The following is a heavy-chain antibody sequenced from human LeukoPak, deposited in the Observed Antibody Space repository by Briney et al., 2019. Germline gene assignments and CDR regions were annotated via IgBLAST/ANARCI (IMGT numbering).Heavy chain of an antibody. CDR3: ARGVPPSYSSAWYVNY. J-gene: IGHJ4*02. Sequence: LWASVKVSCKASGYTFTGYYMHWVRQAPGQGLEWMGWINPNSGDTNYAQKFQGRVTMTRDTSISTAYMELSRLGSDDTAVYYCARGVPPSYSSAWYVNYWGQGALVTVSS. D-gene: IGHD6-19*01. CDR2: INPNSGDT. V-gene: IGHV1-2*02. CDR1: GYTFTGYY.